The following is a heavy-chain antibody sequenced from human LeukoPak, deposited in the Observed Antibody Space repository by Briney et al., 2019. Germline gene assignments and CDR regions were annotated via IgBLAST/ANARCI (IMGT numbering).Heavy chain of an antibody. Sequence: PSETLSLTCTDSGGSINSSHYLWGWIRQPPAKGLELIGSIYYSGSTYYNPSLKSRVTISVDTSKNQFSLKLSSVTAADTAVYYCAREPHLKPYDRSGPLDDWGQGSLVTVSS. CDR3: AREPHLKPYDRSGPLDD. D-gene: IGHD3-22*01. CDR2: IYYSGST. V-gene: IGHV4-39*07. J-gene: IGHJ4*02. CDR1: GGSINSSHYL.